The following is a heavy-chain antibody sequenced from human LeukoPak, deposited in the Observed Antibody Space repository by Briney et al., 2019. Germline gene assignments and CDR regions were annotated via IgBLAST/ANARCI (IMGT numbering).Heavy chain of an antibody. CDR3: ARLSDFWSGYYTFDY. J-gene: IGHJ4*02. CDR2: IYYSGST. D-gene: IGHD3-3*01. V-gene: IGHV4-31*03. Sequence: PSQTLSHTCTVSLGSISSGGYYSSWTRQHPGRGREWIGYIYYSGSTYYNPSLKSRVTISVDTSKNQFTLKLSSVTAADTAVYYCARLSDFWSGYYTFDYWGQGTLVTVSS. CDR1: LGSISSGGYY.